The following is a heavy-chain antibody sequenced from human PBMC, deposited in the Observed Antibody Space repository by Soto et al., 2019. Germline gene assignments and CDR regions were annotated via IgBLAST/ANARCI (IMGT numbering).Heavy chain of an antibody. CDR1: GGSFSSGDYY. V-gene: IGHV4-30-4*01. CDR2: IYNSGNT. J-gene: IGHJ6*02. CDR3: ASLIAGYYYGMDV. D-gene: IGHD3-22*01. Sequence: QVQLQQAGPGLVKPSQALSLTCTVSGGSFSSGDYYWSWIRQPPGTGLEWIGFIYNSGNTNYNPSLKSRVTISGDTSKIQFSLKLTSVTAADTAVYYCASLIAGYYYGMDVWGQGTTVTVSS.